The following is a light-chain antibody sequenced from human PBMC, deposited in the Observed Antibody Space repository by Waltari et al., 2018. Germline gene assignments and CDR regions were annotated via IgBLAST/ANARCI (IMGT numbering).Light chain of an antibody. V-gene: IGKV3-20*01. CDR3: QHYVSLPAS. CDR2: GAS. J-gene: IGKJ1*01. CDR1: QSVSRS. Sequence: EIVLTQSPGTLSLSPGERAPLSCRASQSVSRSLAWYQQKPGQAPRLLIYGASSRATGIPDRFSGSGSGTDFSLTISRLEPEDFAVYYCQHYVSLPASFGQGTKVEIK.